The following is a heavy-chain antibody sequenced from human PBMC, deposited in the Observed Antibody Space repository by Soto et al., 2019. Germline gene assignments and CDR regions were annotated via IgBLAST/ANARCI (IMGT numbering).Heavy chain of an antibody. D-gene: IGHD3-22*01. Sequence: LRLSCAASGFTFSNYEMNWVRQTPGKGLEWVSYISYTGSTIYYADSVRGRFTISRDNSKNSLYLQMNSLRAEDTAVYYCARGLRIYYDRSGLHYWGQGTLVTVSS. CDR3: ARGLRIYYDRSGLHY. CDR1: GFTFSNYE. CDR2: ISYTGSTI. J-gene: IGHJ4*02. V-gene: IGHV3-48*03.